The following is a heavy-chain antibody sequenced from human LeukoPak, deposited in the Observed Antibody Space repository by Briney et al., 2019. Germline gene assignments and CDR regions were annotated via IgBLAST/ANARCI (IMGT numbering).Heavy chain of an antibody. CDR1: GGSISSSSYY. D-gene: IGHD6-13*01. J-gene: IGHJ4*02. V-gene: IGHV4-39*01. CDR2: IYYSGST. Sequence: SETLSLTCTVSGGSISSSSYYWGWIRQPPGKGLEWIGTIYYSGSTYYNPSLKSRVTISVDSSKNQFSLNLNSVTAADTAVYYCARLLFSAAGLFDYWGRGTLVTVSS. CDR3: ARLLFSAAGLFDY.